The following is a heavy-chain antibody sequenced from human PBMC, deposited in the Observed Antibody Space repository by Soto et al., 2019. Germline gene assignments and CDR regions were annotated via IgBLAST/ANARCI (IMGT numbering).Heavy chain of an antibody. J-gene: IGHJ3*02. Sequence: GASVKVSCKASGYTFTGYYMHWVRQAPGQGLEWMGWISAYNGNTNYAQKLQGRVTMTTDTSTSTAYMELRSLRSDDTAVYYCARDSGRITMIVMVTGAFDIWGQGTMVTVSS. CDR1: GYTFTGYY. V-gene: IGHV1-18*04. CDR2: ISAYNGNT. D-gene: IGHD3-22*01. CDR3: ARDSGRITMIVMVTGAFDI.